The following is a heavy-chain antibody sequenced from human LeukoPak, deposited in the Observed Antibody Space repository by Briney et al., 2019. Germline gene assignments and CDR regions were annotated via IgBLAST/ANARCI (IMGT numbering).Heavy chain of an antibody. J-gene: IGHJ3*02. CDR2: IYTSGST. CDR1: GGSISSHY. Sequence: PSETLSLTCNVSGGSISSHYWSWIRQPAGKGLEWIGRIYTSGSTNYNPSLKSRVTISVDTSKNQFSLKLSSVTAADSAVYYCARDVRSSDYFGAFDIWGQGTMVTVSS. V-gene: IGHV4-4*07. D-gene: IGHD4-17*01. CDR3: ARDVRSSDYFGAFDI.